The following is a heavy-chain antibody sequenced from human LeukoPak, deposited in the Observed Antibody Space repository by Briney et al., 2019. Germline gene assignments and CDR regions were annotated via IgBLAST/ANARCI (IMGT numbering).Heavy chain of an antibody. CDR3: AKDFVVVPGNVNYFDY. CDR2: ISGSGGST. V-gene: IGHV3-23*01. CDR1: GFTFSSYG. Sequence: GGSLRLSCAATGFTFSSYGMSWVRQAPGKGLEWVSAISGSGGSTYYADSVKGRFTISRDNSKNTLYLQMNSLRAEDTAVYYCAKDFVVVPGNVNYFDYWGQGTLVTVSS. D-gene: IGHD2-21*02. J-gene: IGHJ4*02.